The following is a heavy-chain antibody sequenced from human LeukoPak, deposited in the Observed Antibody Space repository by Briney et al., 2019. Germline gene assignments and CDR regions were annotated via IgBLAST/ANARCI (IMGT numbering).Heavy chain of an antibody. CDR2: ISSSGSTI. CDR3: ASDYDSPFDF. CDR1: GFTFSSYE. V-gene: IGHV3-48*03. D-gene: IGHD5-12*01. J-gene: IGHJ4*02. Sequence: GGSLRLSCAASGFTFSSYEMNWVRQAPGKGLEWVSYISSSGSTIYYADSVKGRFTISRDNAKNSLYLQMSSLRAEDTAVYYCASDYDSPFDFWGQGTLVTVSS.